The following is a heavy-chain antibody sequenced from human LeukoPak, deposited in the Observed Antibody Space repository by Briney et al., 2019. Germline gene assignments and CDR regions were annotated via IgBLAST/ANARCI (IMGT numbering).Heavy chain of an antibody. D-gene: IGHD1-26*01. CDR3: ARWEGSWDYFDY. V-gene: IGHV4-38-2*02. J-gene: IGHJ4*02. CDR1: GYSLSSGYY. CDR2: IYHSGST. Sequence: PSETLSLTCTVSGYSLSSGYYWGWIRQPPGKGLEWIGSIYHSGSTYYNPSLKSRVTISVDTSKNQFSLKLSSVTAADTAVYYCARWEGSWDYFDYWGQGTLVTVSS.